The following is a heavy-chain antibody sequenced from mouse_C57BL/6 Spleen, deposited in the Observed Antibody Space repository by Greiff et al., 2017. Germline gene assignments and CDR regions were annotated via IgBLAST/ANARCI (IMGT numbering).Heavy chain of an antibody. D-gene: IGHD1-1*01. J-gene: IGHJ4*01. CDR3: AREPYYYGSSYYAMDY. CDR2: ISYDGSN. CDR1: GHSITSGYY. V-gene: IGHV3-6*01. Sequence: VQLKESGPGLVKPSQSLSLTCSVTGHSITSGYYWNWIRQFPGNKLEWMGYISYDGSNNYNPSLKNRISITRDTSKNQFFLKLNSVTTEDTATYYCAREPYYYGSSYYAMDYWGQGTSVTVSS.